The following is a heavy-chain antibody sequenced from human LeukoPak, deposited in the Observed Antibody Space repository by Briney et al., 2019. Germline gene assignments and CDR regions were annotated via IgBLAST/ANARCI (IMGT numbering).Heavy chain of an antibody. J-gene: IGHJ4*02. CDR2: ISAYNGNT. V-gene: IGHV1-18*04. CDR1: GYSFTSYW. D-gene: IGHD3-10*01. Sequence: GESLKISCKGSGYSFTSYWIGWVRQAPGQGLEWMGWISAYNGNTNYAQKLQGRVTMTTDTSTSTAYMELRSLRSDDTAVYYCAKGDLWFGEFSRGQGTLVTVSS. CDR3: AKGDLWFGEFS.